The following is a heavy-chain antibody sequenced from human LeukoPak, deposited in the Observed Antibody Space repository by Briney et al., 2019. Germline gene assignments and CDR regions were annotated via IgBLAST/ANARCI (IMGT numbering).Heavy chain of an antibody. V-gene: IGHV3-23*01. Sequence: PGGSLRLSCVASGFTFSTYAMSWVRQAPGKGLEWVSGISGSGVSTYYTDSVKGRFTISRDNPKSTLFLQMNSLRAEDTAVYYCAKTREMATIWAAFDYWGQGTLVTVSS. CDR1: GFTFSTYA. J-gene: IGHJ4*02. D-gene: IGHD5-24*01. CDR3: AKTREMATIWAAFDY. CDR2: ISGSGVST.